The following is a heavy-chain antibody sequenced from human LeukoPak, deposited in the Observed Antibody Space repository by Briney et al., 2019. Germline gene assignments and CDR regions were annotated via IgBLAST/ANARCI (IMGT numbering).Heavy chain of an antibody. Sequence: GGSLRLSCAASGFTFSSYGMHWVRQAPGKGLEWVAVIWYDGSNKYYADSVKGRFTISRDNSKNTLYLQTNSLRAEDTAVYYCARLRSGWRSTIDYWGQGTLVTVSS. CDR3: ARLRSGWRSTIDY. J-gene: IGHJ4*02. V-gene: IGHV3-33*01. CDR2: IWYDGSNK. D-gene: IGHD6-19*01. CDR1: GFTFSSYG.